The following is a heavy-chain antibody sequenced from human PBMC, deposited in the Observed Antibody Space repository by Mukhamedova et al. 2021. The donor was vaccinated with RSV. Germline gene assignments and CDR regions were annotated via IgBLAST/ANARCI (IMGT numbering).Heavy chain of an antibody. Sequence: GKGLEWIGYIYYSGSTYYNPSLKSRVTISVDTSKNQFSLKLSSVTAAATAVDYCARDLGGTLDYCGQGTLVTVSS. CDR3: ARDLGGTLDY. V-gene: IGHV4-31*02. D-gene: IGHD1-7*01. CDR2: IYYSGST. J-gene: IGHJ4*02.